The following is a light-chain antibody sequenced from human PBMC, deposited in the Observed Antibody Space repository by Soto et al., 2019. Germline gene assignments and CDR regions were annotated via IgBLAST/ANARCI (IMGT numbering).Light chain of an antibody. V-gene: IGLV4-69*01. J-gene: IGLJ2*01. CDR2: LNSDGSH. Sequence: QSVLTQSPSASASLGAPVKLTCTLSSGHSNYAIAWHQQQSEKGPRYLMKLNSDGSHSKGDGIPDRFSGSSSGAERYLTISSLQSEDEADYYCQTWGSGIVVFGGGTKLTAL. CDR3: QTWGSGIVV. CDR1: SGHSNYA.